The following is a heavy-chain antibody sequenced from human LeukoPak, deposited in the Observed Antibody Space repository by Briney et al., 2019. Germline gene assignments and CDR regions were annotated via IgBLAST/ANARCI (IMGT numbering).Heavy chain of an antibody. Sequence: GGSLRLSCAASGFTFSSYAMHWVRQAPGKGLEYVSAISSNGGSTYYANSVKGRFTISRDNSKNTLYLQMGSLRAEDMAVYYCARAGVWRCADYWGQGTLVTVSS. CDR2: ISSNGGST. CDR3: ARAGVWRCADY. V-gene: IGHV3-64*01. J-gene: IGHJ4*02. D-gene: IGHD2-8*02. CDR1: GFTFSSYA.